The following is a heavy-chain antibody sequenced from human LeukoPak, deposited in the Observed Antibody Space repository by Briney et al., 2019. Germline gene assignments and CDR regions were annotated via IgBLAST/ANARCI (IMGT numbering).Heavy chain of an antibody. V-gene: IGHV3-7*01. Sequence: GGSLRLSCAASGFTFSSYWMRWVRQAPGKGVERVANIKEDGSEKYYVESVKGGFTISRDNAKNSLYLQMYSLRAEDTAVYYCARDAMTTVPYWGQGTLVTVSS. CDR3: ARDAMTTVPY. D-gene: IGHD4-17*01. CDR1: GFTFSSYW. J-gene: IGHJ4*02. CDR2: IKEDGSEK.